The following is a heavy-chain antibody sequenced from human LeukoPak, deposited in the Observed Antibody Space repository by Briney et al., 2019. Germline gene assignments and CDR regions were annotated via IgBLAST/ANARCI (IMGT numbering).Heavy chain of an antibody. D-gene: IGHD7-27*01. CDR1: GDSISSFY. CDR2: MYYTGRT. CDR3: ARDEGWELGRAAFDI. V-gene: IGHV4-59*01. Sequence: SETLSLTCSVSGDSISSFYWSWIRRPPGKGLEWIGYMYYTGRTNYNPSLKRRVTISIDRSNNQYSLNLTSVTAADTAIYYCARDEGWELGRAAFDIWGQGTMVAVSS. J-gene: IGHJ3*02.